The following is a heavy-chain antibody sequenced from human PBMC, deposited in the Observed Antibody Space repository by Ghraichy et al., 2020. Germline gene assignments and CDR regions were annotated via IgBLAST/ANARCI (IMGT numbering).Heavy chain of an antibody. J-gene: IGHJ4*02. CDR2: ISGSGGST. Sequence: GGSLRLSCAASGFTFSSYAMSWVRQAPGRGLEWVSSISGSGGSTYYAASVKGRFTISRDNSKNTLYLQMNSLRAEDTAVYYCAKDVAVTSLFYFDYWGQGTLVTVSS. CDR1: GFTFSSYA. D-gene: IGHD2-15*01. V-gene: IGHV3-23*01. CDR3: AKDVAVTSLFYFDY.